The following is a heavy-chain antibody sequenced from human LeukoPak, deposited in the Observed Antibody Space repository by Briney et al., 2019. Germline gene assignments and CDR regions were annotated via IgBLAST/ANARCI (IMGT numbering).Heavy chain of an antibody. V-gene: IGHV4-4*02. J-gene: IGHJ5*02. D-gene: IGHD4-17*01. CDR1: GGSISSSNW. CDR3: ARAPSTVTNWFDP. Sequence: SETLSLTCAVSGGSISSSNWWSWVRQPPGKGREWIGEIYHSGSTNYNPSLKSRVTISVDKSKNQFSLKLSSVTAADTAVYYCARAPSTVTNWFDPWGQGTLVTVSS. CDR2: IYHSGST.